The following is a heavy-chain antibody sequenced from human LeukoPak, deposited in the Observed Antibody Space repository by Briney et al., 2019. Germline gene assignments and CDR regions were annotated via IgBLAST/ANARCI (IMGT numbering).Heavy chain of an antibody. CDR3: ARPAMGYVLDY. CDR2: ISYDGSNK. Sequence: GGSLRLSCAASGFTFGSYGMHWVRQAPGKGLEWVAVISYDGSNKYYADSVKGRFTISRDNSKNTLYLQMNSLRAEDTAVYYCARPAMGYVLDYWGQGTLVTVSS. CDR1: GFTFGSYG. V-gene: IGHV3-30*03. J-gene: IGHJ4*02. D-gene: IGHD5-18*01.